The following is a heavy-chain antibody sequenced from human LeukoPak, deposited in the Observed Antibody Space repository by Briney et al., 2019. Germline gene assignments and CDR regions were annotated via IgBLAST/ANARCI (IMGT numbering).Heavy chain of an antibody. CDR2: VSHDGNTK. J-gene: IGHJ4*02. V-gene: IGHV3-30*10. Sequence: PGRSLRLSCAASGFTFSTHAMHWVRQAPGKGLEWVAVVSHDGNTKYYTDSVKGRFTISRDNSKNTLYLQMNGLRTDDTAVYYCAWAIVGTENFDSCGQGTLVTVSS. CDR1: GFTFSTHA. CDR3: AWAIVGTENFDS. D-gene: IGHD5-12*01.